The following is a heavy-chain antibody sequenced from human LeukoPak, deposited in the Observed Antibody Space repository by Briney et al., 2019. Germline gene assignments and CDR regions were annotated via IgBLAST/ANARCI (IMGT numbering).Heavy chain of an antibody. D-gene: IGHD3-22*01. V-gene: IGHV3-9*01. Sequence: PGRSLRLSCAASGFTFDEYAMHWVRQAPGKGLEWVSGISWNSGSIGYADSVKGRFTISRDNAKNSLYLQMNSLRAEDTALYYGAKDRTYYYDSSGHSALDYWGQGTLVTVSS. CDR3: AKDRTYYYDSSGHSALDY. J-gene: IGHJ4*02. CDR1: GFTFDEYA. CDR2: ISWNSGSI.